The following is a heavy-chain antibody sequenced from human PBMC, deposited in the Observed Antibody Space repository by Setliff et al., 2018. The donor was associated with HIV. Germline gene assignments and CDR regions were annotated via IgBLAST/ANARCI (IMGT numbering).Heavy chain of an antibody. V-gene: IGHV4-39*01. J-gene: IGHJ4*02. CDR3: VNPSGAMGDFDS. Sequence: TLSLTCTVSGGSISSSSIYWGWIRQPPGKGLEWIGSIYYSGSTYYNPSLKSRVTISIDTSKNQFSLQLTSVTAADTAVYYCVNPSGAMGDFDSWGQGTLVTVSS. CDR1: GGSISSSSIY. CDR2: IYYSGST. D-gene: IGHD3-16*01.